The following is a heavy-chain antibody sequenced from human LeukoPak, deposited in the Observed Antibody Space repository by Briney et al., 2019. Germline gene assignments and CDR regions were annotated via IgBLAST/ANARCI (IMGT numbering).Heavy chain of an antibody. CDR1: GYTFTSNY. V-gene: IGHV1-46*01. Sequence: ASVKVSCKAFGYTFTSNYMHWVRQAPGQGPEWMGVISPSGGSTTYAQKFQGRVTLTRDMSTSTDYLELSSLRSEDTAVYYCARDNSVRDEAWWLNPWGQGTLVTVSP. CDR3: ARDNSVRDEAWWLNP. J-gene: IGHJ5*02. D-gene: IGHD5-24*01. CDR2: ISPSGGST.